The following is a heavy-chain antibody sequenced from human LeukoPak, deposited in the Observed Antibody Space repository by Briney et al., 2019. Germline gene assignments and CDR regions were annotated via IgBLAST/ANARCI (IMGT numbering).Heavy chain of an antibody. D-gene: IGHD3-3*01. V-gene: IGHV4-39*07. CDR3: ARVCSGYSQYYYYYYMDV. CDR2: IYYSGST. Sequence: PSETLSLTCTVSGGSISSSSYYWGWIRQPPGKGLEWIGSIYYSGSTYYNPSLKSRVTISVDTSKNQFSLKLSSVTAADTAVYYCARVCSGYSQYYYYYYMDVWGKGTTVTVSS. J-gene: IGHJ6*03. CDR1: GGSISSSSYY.